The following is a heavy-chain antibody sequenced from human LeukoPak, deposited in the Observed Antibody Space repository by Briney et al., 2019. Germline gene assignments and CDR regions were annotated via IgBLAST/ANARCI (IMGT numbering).Heavy chain of an antibody. CDR2: IYYSGST. J-gene: IGHJ4*02. D-gene: IGHD3-9*01. CDR3: ARVNRRLVSDY. Sequence: SETLSLTCTVWGGSISSYYWRWLRQPPGKGREGLGYIYYSGSTNYNPSLKSRVTISVDPSKNQFSLKLSSVTAADTAVYYCARVNRRLVSDYWGQGTLVTVSS. V-gene: IGHV4-59*01. CDR1: GGSISSYY.